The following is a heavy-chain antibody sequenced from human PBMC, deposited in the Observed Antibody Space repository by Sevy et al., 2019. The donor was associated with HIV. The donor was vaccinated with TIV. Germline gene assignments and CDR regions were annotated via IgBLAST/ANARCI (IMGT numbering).Heavy chain of an antibody. V-gene: IGHV3-21*01. Sequence: GGSLRLSCAASGFTFSSYSMNWVRQAPGKGLEWVSSISSSSSYIYYADSVKGRFTISRDNAKNSLYLQMNSLRAEDTAVYYCARGRVREGIVVVPAAIEAFDIWGQGTMVTVSS. J-gene: IGHJ3*02. CDR3: ARGRVREGIVVVPAAIEAFDI. CDR2: ISSSSSYI. D-gene: IGHD2-2*02. CDR1: GFTFSSYS.